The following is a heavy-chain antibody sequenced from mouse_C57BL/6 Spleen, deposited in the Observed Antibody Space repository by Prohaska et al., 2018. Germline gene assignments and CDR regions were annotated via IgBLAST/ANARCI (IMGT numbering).Heavy chain of an antibody. D-gene: IGHD1-1*01. CDR1: GYTFTSYW. CDR3: ARGLGSSYRWYFDV. CDR2: IDPSDSYT. J-gene: IGHJ1*03. Sequence: QVQLQQPGAELVRPGTSVKLSCKASGYTFTSYWMHWVKQSPGQGLEWIGVIDPSDSYTNYNQKFKGKATLTVDTSASTAYMQLSSLTSEDSAVYYCARGLGSSYRWYFDVWGTGTTVTVSS. V-gene: IGHV1-59*01.